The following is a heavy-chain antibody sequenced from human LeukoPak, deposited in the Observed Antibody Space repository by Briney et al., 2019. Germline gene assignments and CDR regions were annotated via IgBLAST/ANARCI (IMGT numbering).Heavy chain of an antibody. CDR1: GDSVSSNSAA. V-gene: IGHV6-1*01. Sequence: SQTLSLTCAISGDSVSSNSAAWNWIRQSPSRGLEWLGRTYYRSKWYNDYAESVKSRITINPDTSKNQFSLQLNSVTPEDTAVYYCARDRSVLRGSGSGSSRNYGMDVWGQGTTVTVSS. J-gene: IGHJ6*02. CDR3: ARDRSVLRGSGSGSSRNYGMDV. D-gene: IGHD3-10*01. CDR2: TYYRSKWYN.